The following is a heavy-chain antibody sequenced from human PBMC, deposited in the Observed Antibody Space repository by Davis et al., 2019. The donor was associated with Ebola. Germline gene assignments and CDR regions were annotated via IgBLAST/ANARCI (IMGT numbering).Heavy chain of an antibody. CDR2: IYPGDSDT. CDR3: ARQHLYYYYGMDV. CDR1: GYTFTSNW. V-gene: IGHV5-51*01. Sequence: GGSLRLSCNVSGYTFTSNWIAWVRQKSGGGLEWMGIIYPGDSDTRYGPSFQGQITISADKSISTAYLQWSSLKASDTAMYYCARQHLYYYYGMDVWGQGTTVTVSS. J-gene: IGHJ6*02.